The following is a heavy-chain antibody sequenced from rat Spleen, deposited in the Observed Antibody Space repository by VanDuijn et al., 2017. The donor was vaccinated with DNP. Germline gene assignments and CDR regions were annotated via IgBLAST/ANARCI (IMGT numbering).Heavy chain of an antibody. J-gene: IGHJ2*01. Sequence: EVQLVESGGGLVQPGRSLKLSCAASGFTFSNYGMAWVRQAPTKGLEWVATISYDGSSTYYRDSVKGRFTISRDNAKSTLYLQMDSLRSEDTATYYCARRRTYPGMVDYWGQGVMVTVSS. V-gene: IGHV5-29*01. CDR3: ARRRTYPGMVDY. CDR2: ISYDGSST. D-gene: IGHD1-4*01. CDR1: GFTFSNYG.